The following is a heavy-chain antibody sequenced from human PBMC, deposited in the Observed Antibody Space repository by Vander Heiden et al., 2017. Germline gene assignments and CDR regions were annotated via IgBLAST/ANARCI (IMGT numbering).Heavy chain of an antibody. V-gene: IGHV3-30-3*01. J-gene: IGHJ4*02. CDR3: ARDIRPPRTPRGAPSSIGY. Sequence: QVQLVESGGGVVQPGRSLRLPCAASAFTFISYALHWVRQAPGKGVEWVAVISYDGSNKYYADSVKGRFTISRDNSKNALYLQMNSLRAEDTAVYDCARDIRPPRTPRGAPSSIGYWGQGTLVTVSS. D-gene: IGHD2-15*01. CDR1: AFTFISYA. CDR2: ISYDGSNK.